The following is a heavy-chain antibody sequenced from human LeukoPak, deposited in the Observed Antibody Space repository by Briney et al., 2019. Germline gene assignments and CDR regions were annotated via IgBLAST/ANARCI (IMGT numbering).Heavy chain of an antibody. V-gene: IGHV1-18*01. CDR3: ARPNYDILTGYPFDY. CDR2: ISAYNANT. Sequence: ASVKVSCKTSAYTFTNFRIHWVRQAPGQGLEWMGWISAYNANTNYAQKLQGRVTMTADTSTSTAYMELRSLRSDDTAVYYCARPNYDILTGYPFDYWGQGTLVTVSS. D-gene: IGHD3-9*01. CDR1: AYTFTNFR. J-gene: IGHJ4*02.